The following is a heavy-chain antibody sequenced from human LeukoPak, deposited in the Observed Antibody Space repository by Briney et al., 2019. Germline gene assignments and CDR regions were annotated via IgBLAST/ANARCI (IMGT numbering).Heavy chain of an antibody. CDR2: VSGSGDRM. CDR1: GFTSSSYA. V-gene: IGHV3-23*01. D-gene: IGHD6-13*01. J-gene: IGHJ4*02. CDR3: AKAAAAPGFDF. Sequence: GGSLRLSCAASGFTSSSYALNWVRQAPGRGLEWVATVSGSGDRMYHADSVKGRFTISRDNSKNTIYLQMNSLRAEDTALYYCAKAAAAPGFDFWGQGTLVTVSS.